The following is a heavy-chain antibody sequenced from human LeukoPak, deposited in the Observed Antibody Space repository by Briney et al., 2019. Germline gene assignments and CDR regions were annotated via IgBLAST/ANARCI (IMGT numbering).Heavy chain of an antibody. D-gene: IGHD2-21*02. J-gene: IGHJ6*02. CDR2: ISYDGSNT. CDR3: ARGFRMVVVTAIYYYYGLDV. V-gene: IGHV3-30-3*01. Sequence: PGRSLRLSCAASGFTFSSYAMHWVRQAPGKGLEWVAVISYDGSNTFYADSVKGRFTISSDTSKNTLYLQMNSLKPEDTAVYYCARGFRMVVVTAIYYYYGLDVWGQGTTVTVSS. CDR1: GFTFSSYA.